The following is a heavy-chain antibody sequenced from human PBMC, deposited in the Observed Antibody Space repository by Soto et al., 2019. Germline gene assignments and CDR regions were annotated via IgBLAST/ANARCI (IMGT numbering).Heavy chain of an antibody. J-gene: IGHJ3*02. CDR3: ARDGNLCRCRRSGRCVAFDI. Sequence: ASVKVSCKASGYTFTSYGISWVRQAPGQGLEWMGWISAYNGNTNYAQKLQGRVTMTTDTSTSTAYMELRSLRSDDTAVYYCARDGNLCRCRRSGRCVAFDIWGQGTMVTVSS. CDR1: GYTFTSYG. CDR2: ISAYNGNT. D-gene: IGHD3-10*01. V-gene: IGHV1-18*01.